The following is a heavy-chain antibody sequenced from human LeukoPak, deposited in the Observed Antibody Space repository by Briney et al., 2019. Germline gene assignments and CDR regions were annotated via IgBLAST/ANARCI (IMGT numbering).Heavy chain of an antibody. V-gene: IGHV3-30*02. CDR1: GFTFSSYG. CDR3: AKDHRIAAAGWYFDL. Sequence: GGSLRLSCAASGFTFSSYGMHWVRQAPGKGLEWVAVIWYDGSNKYYADSVKGRFTISRDNSKNTLYLQMNSLRAEDTALYYCAKDHRIAAAGWYFDLWGRGTLVTVSS. J-gene: IGHJ2*01. CDR2: IWYDGSNK. D-gene: IGHD6-13*01.